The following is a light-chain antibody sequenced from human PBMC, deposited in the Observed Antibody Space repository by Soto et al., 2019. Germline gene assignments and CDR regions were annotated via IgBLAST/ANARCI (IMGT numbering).Light chain of an antibody. Sequence: DIVMTQSPDSLAVSLGERATINCKSSQTVLYDSNNKNYLAWYQHKIGQVPRLLIYWASSRESGVPERFSGSGSGTDFTLTINNVQAEDVAVYYCQQYSRSSPGTFGQGTKL. V-gene: IGKV4-1*01. J-gene: IGKJ2*02. CDR1: QTVLYDSNNKNY. CDR3: QQYSRSSPGT. CDR2: WAS.